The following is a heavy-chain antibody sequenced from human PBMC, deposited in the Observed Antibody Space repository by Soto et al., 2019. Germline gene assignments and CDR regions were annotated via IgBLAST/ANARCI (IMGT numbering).Heavy chain of an antibody. Sequence: SETLSLTCAVSGYSISTGYYWGWIRQPPGKGLEWIGSIYRSGSTYYNPSLESRVTISMDMSKNQFSLKLTSVTAADTAVYYCARVAYFDTTGYYYYFDYWGQGTLVTVSS. D-gene: IGHD3-22*01. CDR1: GYSISTGYY. CDR2: IYRSGST. J-gene: IGHJ4*02. V-gene: IGHV4-38-2*01. CDR3: ARVAYFDTTGYYYYFDY.